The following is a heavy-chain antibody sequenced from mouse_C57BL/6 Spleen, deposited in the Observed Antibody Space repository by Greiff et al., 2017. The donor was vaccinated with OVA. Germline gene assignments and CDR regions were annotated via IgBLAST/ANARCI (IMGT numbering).Heavy chain of an antibody. Sequence: EVQLQQSGPELVKPGASVKMSCKASGYTFTDYNMHWVKQSHGKSLEWIGYINPNNGGTSYNQQFKGKATLTVNKSSSTAYMELRSLTSEDSAVYYCGRVITTVERYWGQGTTLTVSS. CDR1: GYTFTDYN. CDR3: GRVITTVERY. D-gene: IGHD1-1*01. CDR2: INPNNGGT. J-gene: IGHJ2*01. V-gene: IGHV1-22*01.